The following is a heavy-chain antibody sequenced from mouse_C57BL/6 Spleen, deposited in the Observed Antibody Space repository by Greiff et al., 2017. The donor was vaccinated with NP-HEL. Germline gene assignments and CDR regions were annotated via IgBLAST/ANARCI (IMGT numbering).Heavy chain of an antibody. CDR1: GYTFTSYW. V-gene: IGHV1-69*01. CDR2: IDPSDSYT. D-gene: IGHD2-5*01. J-gene: IGHJ4*01. CDR3: ARGSNYVRYAMDY. Sequence: VKLQQPGAELVMPGASVKLSCKASGYTFTSYWMHWVKQRPGQGLEWIGEIDPSDSYTNYNQKFKGKSTLTVDKSSSTAYMQLSSLTSEDSAVYYCARGSNYVRYAMDYWGQGTSVTVSS.